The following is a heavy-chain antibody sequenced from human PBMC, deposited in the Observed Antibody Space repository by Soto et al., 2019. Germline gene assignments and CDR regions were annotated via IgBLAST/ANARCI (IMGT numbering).Heavy chain of an antibody. D-gene: IGHD4-17*01. J-gene: IGHJ5*02. CDR2: ISAYNGNT. V-gene: IGHV1-18*01. Sequence: ASVEASCQTSGFTFTSYGISWVRQAPGQGLEWMGWISAYNGNTNYAQKLQGRVTMTRNTSISTAYMELSSLRSEDTAVYYCARALSIPTVTREHGFDPWGQGTLVTVSS. CDR1: GFTFTSYG. CDR3: ARALSIPTVTREHGFDP.